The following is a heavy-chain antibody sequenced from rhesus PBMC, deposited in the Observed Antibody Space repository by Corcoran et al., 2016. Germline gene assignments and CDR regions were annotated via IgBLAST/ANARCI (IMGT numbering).Heavy chain of an antibody. J-gene: IGHJ4*01. V-gene: IGHV4-106*01. Sequence: QVQLQESGPGLVKPSETLSLTCAVSGGSISDDYYWSWIRQPPGKGLEWIGYIYGSGGATNYNPSLKNRVTISIDTSKNQFSLKLSSVTAADTAVYYCARSKGVTLFDYWGQGVLVTVSS. CDR3: ARSKGVTLFDY. CDR1: GGSISDDYY. CDR2: IYGSGGAT. D-gene: IGHD4-23*01.